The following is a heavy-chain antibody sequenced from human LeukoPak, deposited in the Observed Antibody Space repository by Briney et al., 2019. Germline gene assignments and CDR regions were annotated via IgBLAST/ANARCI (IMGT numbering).Heavy chain of an antibody. CDR3: ARGLTGESGSYLTWFDP. V-gene: IGHV4-34*01. J-gene: IGHJ5*02. CDR1: GGSFSGYY. D-gene: IGHD1-26*01. CDR2: INHSGST. Sequence: SETLSLTCAVYGGSFSGYYWSWIRQPPGKGLEWIGEINHSGSTNYNPSLKSRVTISVDTSKNQFSLKLSSVTGADPAVYYCARGLTGESGSYLTWFDPWGQGTLVTVSS.